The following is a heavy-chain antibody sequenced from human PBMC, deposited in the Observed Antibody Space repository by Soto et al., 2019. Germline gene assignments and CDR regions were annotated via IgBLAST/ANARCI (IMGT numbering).Heavy chain of an antibody. V-gene: IGHV4-34*01. CDR3: ARGLSRKRYQLPESDY. J-gene: IGHJ4*02. CDR2: INHSGST. CDR1: GFTFSSYA. D-gene: IGHD2-2*01. Sequence: GSLRLSCAASGFTFSSYAMTWVRQAPGKGLEWIGEINHSGSTNYNPSLKSRVTISVDTSKNQFSLKLSSVTAADTAVYYCARGLSRKRYQLPESDYWGQGTLVTVSS.